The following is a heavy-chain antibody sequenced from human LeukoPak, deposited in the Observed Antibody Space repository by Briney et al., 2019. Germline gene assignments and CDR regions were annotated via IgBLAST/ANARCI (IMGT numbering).Heavy chain of an antibody. Sequence: ASVKVSCKASGYTFNSYGISWVRQSPGQGLEWIGWISAYNGYTHYAQNLQGRVTVTTDTSTRTAYMELRSLRSDDTAMYYCARDVVPYCSGGTCYSNYWGQGTLVTVSS. D-gene: IGHD2-15*01. CDR3: ARDVVPYCSGGTCYSNY. CDR1: GYTFNSYG. J-gene: IGHJ4*02. CDR2: ISAYNGYT. V-gene: IGHV1-18*01.